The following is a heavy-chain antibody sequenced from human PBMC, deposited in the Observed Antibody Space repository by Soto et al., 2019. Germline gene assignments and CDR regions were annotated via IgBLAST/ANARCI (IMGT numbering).Heavy chain of an antibody. CDR1: GGSFSGYY. CDR2: INHSGST. J-gene: IGHJ4*02. V-gene: IGHV4-34*01. CDR3: AREYSSGWYFDY. D-gene: IGHD6-19*01. Sequence: PSETLSLTCAVYGGSFSGYYWSWIRQPPGKGLEWIGEINHSGSTNYILSLKSRVTISVDTSKNQFSLNLRSVTAADTAVYYCAREYSSGWYFDYWGQGTLVTVSS.